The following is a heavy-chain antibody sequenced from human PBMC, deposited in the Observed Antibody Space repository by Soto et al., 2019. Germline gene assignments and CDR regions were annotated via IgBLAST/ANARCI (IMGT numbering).Heavy chain of an antibody. CDR3: AREAYYYGSGSYSDGWFDP. V-gene: IGHV4-31*03. CDR1: GGSISSGGYY. Sequence: QVQLQESGPGLVKPSQTLSLTCTVSGGSISSGGYYWSWIRQHPGKGLEWIGYIYYSGSTYYNPSLKSRVTISVDTSKNQFSLKLSSVTAADTAVYYCAREAYYYGSGSYSDGWFDPWGQGTLVTVSS. D-gene: IGHD3-10*01. CDR2: IYYSGST. J-gene: IGHJ5*02.